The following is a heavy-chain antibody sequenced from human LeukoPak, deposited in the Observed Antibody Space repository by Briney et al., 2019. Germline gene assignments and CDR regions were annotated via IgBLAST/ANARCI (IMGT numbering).Heavy chain of an antibody. CDR1: GFTLSSYS. D-gene: IGHD5-24*01. CDR3: ARDRYGDGFAHFDY. Sequence: GGSLRLSCAASGFTLSSYSMNWVRQAPGKGLEWVSYISSSSSSVLYADSVRGRFTISRDNAKNSLYLQMSSLRDEDTAVYYCARDRYGDGFAHFDYWGQGALVTVSS. V-gene: IGHV3-48*02. CDR2: ISSSSSSV. J-gene: IGHJ4*02.